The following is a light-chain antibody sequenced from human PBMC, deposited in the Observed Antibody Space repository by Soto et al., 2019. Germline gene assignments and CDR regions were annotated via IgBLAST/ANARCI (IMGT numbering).Light chain of an antibody. Sequence: QSALTQPPSASGSPGQSVTISCTGTNSDVGTYNYVSWYQQHPGKAPKIMIYEVTKRPSGVPDRFSGSKSGNTASLTVSGLQTEDEAVYHFSSYAGTYNLVFGGGTKLTVL. J-gene: IGLJ2*01. CDR3: SSYAGTYNLV. V-gene: IGLV2-8*01. CDR2: EVT. CDR1: NSDVGTYNY.